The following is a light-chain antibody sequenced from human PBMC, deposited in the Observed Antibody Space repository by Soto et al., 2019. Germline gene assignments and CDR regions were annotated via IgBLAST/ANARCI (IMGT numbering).Light chain of an antibody. Sequence: MTQSPSTLSASVGDRVTITCRASQSISSWLAWYQQKPGKAPKLLIYDASSLESGVPSRFSGSGSATEFTLTISSLQPDDFATYYCQQYNSYSFGQGTKVDIK. V-gene: IGKV1-5*01. CDR3: QQYNSYS. J-gene: IGKJ1*01. CDR1: QSISSW. CDR2: DAS.